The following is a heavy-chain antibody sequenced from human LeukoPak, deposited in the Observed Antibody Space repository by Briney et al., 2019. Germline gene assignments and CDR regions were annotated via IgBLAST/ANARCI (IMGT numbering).Heavy chain of an antibody. J-gene: IGHJ6*02. CDR3: ARDRAPYCSSTSCYMWDYYYYGMDA. D-gene: IGHD2-2*02. CDR2: ISAYNGNT. CDR1: GYTFTSYG. Sequence: GASVKVSCKASGYTFTSYGISWVRQAPGQGLEWMGWISAYNGNTNYAQKLQGRVTMTTDTSTSTAYMELRSLRSDDTAVYYCARDRAPYCSSTSCYMWDYYYYGMDAWGQGTTVTVSS. V-gene: IGHV1-18*01.